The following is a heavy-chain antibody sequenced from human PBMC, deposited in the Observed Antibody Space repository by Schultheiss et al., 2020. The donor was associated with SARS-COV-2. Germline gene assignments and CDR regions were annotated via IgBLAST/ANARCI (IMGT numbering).Heavy chain of an antibody. CDR1: GGSISSYY. CDR2: IYYSGST. J-gene: IGHJ4*02. D-gene: IGHD4-23*01. CDR3: ARAFYGGNSWVDY. Sequence: SQTLSLTCTVSGGSISSYYWSWIRQPPGKGLEWIGYIYYSGSTYYNPSLKSRVTISVDTSKNQFSLKLSSVTAADTAVYYCARAFYGGNSWVDYWGQGTLVTVSS. V-gene: IGHV4-59*08.